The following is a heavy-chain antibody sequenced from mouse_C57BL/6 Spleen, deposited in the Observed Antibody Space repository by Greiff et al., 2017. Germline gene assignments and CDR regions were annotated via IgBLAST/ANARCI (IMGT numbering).Heavy chain of an antibody. Sequence: QVQLQQPGAELVRPGSSVKLSCKASGYTFTSYWMHWVKQRPIQGLEWIGNIDPSDSETHYNQKFKDKATLTVDKSSRTAYMQLSSLTSEDSAVYYCAREFITTVVATDYFDYWGKGTTLTVSS. V-gene: IGHV1-52*01. CDR1: GYTFTSYW. CDR2: IDPSDSET. J-gene: IGHJ2*01. CDR3: AREFITTVVATDYFDY. D-gene: IGHD1-1*01.